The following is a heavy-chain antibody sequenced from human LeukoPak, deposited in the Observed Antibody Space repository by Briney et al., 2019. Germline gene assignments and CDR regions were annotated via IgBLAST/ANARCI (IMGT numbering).Heavy chain of an antibody. D-gene: IGHD3-22*01. J-gene: IGHJ4*02. CDR1: GYSISSGYY. CDR2: IYHSGST. Sequence: PSETLSLTCTVSGYSISSGYYWGWIRQPPGKGLEWIGSIYHSGSTYYNPSLKSRVTISVDTSKNRFSLKLSSVTAADQAVYSCAAEELPWFIRITMIVGGYYFDYWGQGTLVTVSS. CDR3: AAEELPWFIRITMIVGGYYFDY. V-gene: IGHV4-38-2*02.